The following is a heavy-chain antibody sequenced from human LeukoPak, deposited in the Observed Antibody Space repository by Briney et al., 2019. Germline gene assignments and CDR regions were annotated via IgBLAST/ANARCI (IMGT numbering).Heavy chain of an antibody. Sequence: SETLSLTCTVSGGSISNYYWSWIRQPPGKGLEWIGYIYASGGTNYNPSLKSRVTISVDTSKNQFSLRLSSVTAADTGMYYCARLTGYQQPTGGYYYYMDVWGKGTTVTVSS. D-gene: IGHD6-13*01. CDR1: GGSISNYY. CDR2: IYASGGT. V-gene: IGHV4-4*09. J-gene: IGHJ6*03. CDR3: ARLTGYQQPTGGYYYYMDV.